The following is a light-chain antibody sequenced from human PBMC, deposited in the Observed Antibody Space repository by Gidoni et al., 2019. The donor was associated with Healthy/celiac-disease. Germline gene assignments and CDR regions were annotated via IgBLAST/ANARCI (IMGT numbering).Light chain of an antibody. CDR2: KAS. CDR3: QQYNSYSRT. V-gene: IGKV1-5*03. J-gene: IGKJ1*01. CDR1: QRISSW. Sequence: DIQMTQSPSTLSASVVDRVTLTCRASQRISSWLAWYQQKPGKAPKLLIYKASSLESGVPSRFSGSGSGTEFTLTISSLQPDDVATYYCQQYNSYSRTFGQGTKVEIK.